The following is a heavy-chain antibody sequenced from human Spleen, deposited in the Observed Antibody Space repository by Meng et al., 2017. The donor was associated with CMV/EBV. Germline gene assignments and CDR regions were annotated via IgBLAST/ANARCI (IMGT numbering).Heavy chain of an antibody. CDR2: IITIFGTA. V-gene: IGHV1-69*05. CDR3: ARGGGCSSTSCYYREDWFDP. CDR1: FSSYA. Sequence: FSSYAISWVRQAPGQGLEGKGGIITIFGTANYAQKFQGRVTITTDESTSTAYMELSSLRSEDTAVYYCARGGGCSSTSCYYREDWFDPWGQGTLVTVSS. J-gene: IGHJ5*02. D-gene: IGHD2-2*01.